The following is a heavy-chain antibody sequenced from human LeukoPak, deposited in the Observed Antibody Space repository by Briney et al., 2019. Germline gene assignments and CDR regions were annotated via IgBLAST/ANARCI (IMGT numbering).Heavy chain of an antibody. J-gene: IGHJ4*02. CDR1: GGTFSSYT. CDR3: ARLESQGYGPS. D-gene: IGHD5-18*01. V-gene: IGHV1-69*02. Sequence: ASVKVSCKASGGTFSSYTISWVRQAPGQGLEWMGRIIPILRIANYAQKFQGRVTITADKSTSTAYMELSSLRSEDTAVYYCARLESQGYGPSWGQGTLVTVSS. CDR2: IIPILRIA.